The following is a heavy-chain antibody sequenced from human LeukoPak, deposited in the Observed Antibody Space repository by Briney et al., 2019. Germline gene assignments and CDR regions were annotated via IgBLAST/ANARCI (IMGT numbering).Heavy chain of an antibody. D-gene: IGHD6-13*01. CDR3: AAAGDY. CDR2: ISDSSSTI. Sequence: GGSLRLSCAASGFTFSTYSMNWVRQAPGKGLEWVSYISDSSSTIYYADSVKGRFTISRDNAKNSLYLQMNSLRAEDTAVYYCAAAGDYWGQGTLVTVSS. CDR1: GFTFSTYS. J-gene: IGHJ4*02. V-gene: IGHV3-48*04.